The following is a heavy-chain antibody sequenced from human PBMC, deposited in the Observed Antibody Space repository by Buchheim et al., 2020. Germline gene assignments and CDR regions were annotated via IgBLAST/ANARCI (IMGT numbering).Heavy chain of an antibody. V-gene: IGHV4-39*07. CDR1: GGSISSSNYY. CDR2: IHYSGST. D-gene: IGHD3-10*01. Sequence: QLQLQESGPGLVKPSETLSLTCTVSGGSISSSNYYWGWIRQSPGKGLEWVGTIHYSGSTYYNPPLKSRGTISLDTSKNQFSLKLSSVTAADTAVYYCAGRQNYGSGRYGVDVWSQGIT. J-gene: IGHJ6*02. CDR3: AGRQNYGSGRYGVDV.